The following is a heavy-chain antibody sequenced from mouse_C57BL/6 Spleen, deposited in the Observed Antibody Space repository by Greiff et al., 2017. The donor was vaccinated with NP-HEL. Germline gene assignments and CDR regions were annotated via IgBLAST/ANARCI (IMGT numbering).Heavy chain of an antibody. CDR1: GFSFNTYA. CDR3: GSLYGSSLAD. J-gene: IGHJ3*01. Sequence: EVQLVESGGGLVQPKGSLKLSCAASGFSFNTYAMNWVRQAPGKGLEWVARIRSKSNNDATYYADSVKDRFTISRDDSESILYLQMNNLKTEDTAMYYCGSLYGSSLADWGQGTLVTVSA. D-gene: IGHD1-1*01. CDR2: IRSKSNNDAT. V-gene: IGHV10-1*01.